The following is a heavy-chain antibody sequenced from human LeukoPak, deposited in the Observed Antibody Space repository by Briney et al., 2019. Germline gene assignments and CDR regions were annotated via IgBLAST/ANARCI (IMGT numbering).Heavy chain of an antibody. CDR2: IYSGGST. D-gene: IGHD3-10*01. J-gene: IGHJ4*02. V-gene: IGHV3-53*01. Sequence: GGSLTLSCVASGITVSNNYMTWVGQAPGQGLEWVSVIYSGGSTVYAESVQGRFTISRDNSKNTLYLPLNTLRAEDTAVYYCASSSGSYYNGLDYWGQGTLVTVSS. CDR3: ASSSGSYYNGLDY. CDR1: GITVSNNY.